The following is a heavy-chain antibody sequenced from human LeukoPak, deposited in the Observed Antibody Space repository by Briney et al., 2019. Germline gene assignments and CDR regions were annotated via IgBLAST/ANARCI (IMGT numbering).Heavy chain of an antibody. CDR2: ISSSSSTM. Sequence: GGSLRLSCAASGFSFSSSDMNWVRQAPGKGLEWVSYISSSSSTMYYADSVKGRFTISRDNAKNSLYLQMDSLRAADTAVYYCARVAYSGYDSIYWGQGTLVTVSS. J-gene: IGHJ4*01. CDR3: ARVAYSGYDSIY. V-gene: IGHV3-48*03. D-gene: IGHD5-12*01. CDR1: GFSFSSSD.